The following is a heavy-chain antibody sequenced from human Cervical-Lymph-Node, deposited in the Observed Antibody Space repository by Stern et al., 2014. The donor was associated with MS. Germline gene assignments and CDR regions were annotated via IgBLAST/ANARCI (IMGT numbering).Heavy chain of an antibody. Sequence: QVQLQESGPGLVKPSESLTLTCSVSNGSFFNYYWSWLRQPPGKRLQLIGDIYYSGIPSYNPSLKSRVTISLDTSQHQFSLRLNSVTAADTAIYYCARGAETSTVAPFDPWGQGTLVTVSS. CDR1: NGSFFNYY. D-gene: IGHD1-14*01. CDR3: ARGAETSTVAPFDP. V-gene: IGHV4-59*01. CDR2: IYYSGIP. J-gene: IGHJ5*02.